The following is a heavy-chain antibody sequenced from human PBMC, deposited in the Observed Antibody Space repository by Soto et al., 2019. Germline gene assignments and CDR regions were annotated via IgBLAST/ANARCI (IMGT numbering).Heavy chain of an antibody. Sequence: SETLSLTCTVSGGSISSSSYYWGWIRQPPGKGLEWIGSIYYSGSTYYNPSLKSRVTISVDTSKNQFSLKLSSVTAADTAVYYCASPKIAFYNWFDPWGEGTLVTVSS. CDR2: IYYSGST. CDR3: ASPKIAFYNWFDP. J-gene: IGHJ5*02. D-gene: IGHD3-3*02. CDR1: GGSISSSSYY. V-gene: IGHV4-39*01.